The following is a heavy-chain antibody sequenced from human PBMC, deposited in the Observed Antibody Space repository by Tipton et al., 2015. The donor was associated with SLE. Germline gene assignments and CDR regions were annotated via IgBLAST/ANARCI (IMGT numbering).Heavy chain of an antibody. D-gene: IGHD7-27*01. J-gene: IGHJ4*02. V-gene: IGHV3-48*03. CDR2: ISSSGSTI. CDR1: GFTFSSYE. CDR3: ARATGEGYFGY. Sequence: TLSLTCAASGFTFSSYEMNWVRQAPGKGLEWVSYISSSGSTIYYADSVKGRFTISRDNAKNSLYLQMNSLRAEDTAVYYCARATGEGYFGYWGQGTLVTVSS.